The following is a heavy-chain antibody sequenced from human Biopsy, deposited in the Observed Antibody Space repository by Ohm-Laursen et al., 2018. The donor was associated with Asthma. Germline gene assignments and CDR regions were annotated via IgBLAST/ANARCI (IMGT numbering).Heavy chain of an antibody. CDR2: ISVYNGNT. J-gene: IGHJ6*02. CDR3: ARAVDYSYYYGIDV. D-gene: IGHD4-23*01. Sequence: PSVKVSCKLSGYTFNSAGITWVRQAPRQGLGWMGWISVYNGNTKVAQKLQDRVTMITDTSTSTAYMELRSLRSDDTAVYFCARAVDYSYYYGIDVWGQGTPVTVS. V-gene: IGHV1-18*01. CDR1: GYTFNSAG.